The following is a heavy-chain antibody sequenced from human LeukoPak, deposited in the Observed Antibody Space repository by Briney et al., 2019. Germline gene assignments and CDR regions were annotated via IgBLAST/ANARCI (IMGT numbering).Heavy chain of an antibody. V-gene: IGHV1-46*01. CDR3: AREKQLVQVIGAFDI. J-gene: IGHJ3*02. D-gene: IGHD6-13*01. CDR2: INPSGGST. CDR1: GYTFTSYY. Sequence: GASVKVSCKASGYTFTSYYMHWVRQAPGQGPEWMGIINPSGGSTSYAQKFQGRVTMTRDTSTSTVYMELSSLRSEDTAVYYCAREKQLVQVIGAFDIWGQGTMVTVSS.